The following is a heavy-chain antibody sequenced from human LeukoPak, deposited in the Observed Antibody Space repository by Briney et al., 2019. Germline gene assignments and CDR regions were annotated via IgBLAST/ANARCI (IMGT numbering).Heavy chain of an antibody. J-gene: IGHJ4*02. CDR2: ISGSGAST. CDR1: GFTFSSYA. Sequence: RSGGSLRLSCAASGFTFSSYAMSWVRQAPGKGLEWVSVISGSGASTFYADSVKGRFSISRDNSNNTLYLQMNSLRAEDTAVYYCAKDPSGASIVRYFDYGGQGTLVIFSA. V-gene: IGHV3-23*01. CDR3: AKDPSGASIVRYFDY. D-gene: IGHD3-16*02.